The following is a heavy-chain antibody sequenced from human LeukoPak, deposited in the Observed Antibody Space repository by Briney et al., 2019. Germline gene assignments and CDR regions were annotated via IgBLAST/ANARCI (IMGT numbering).Heavy chain of an antibody. J-gene: IGHJ6*03. Sequence: GGSLRLSCAASGFTFSSYGMHWVRQAPGKGLEWVAFIRYDGSNKYYADPVKGRFTISRDNSKNTLYLQMNSLRAEDTAVYYCAKDLRYGRFLVMDVWGKGTTVTVSS. CDR1: GFTFSSYG. CDR3: AKDLRYGRFLVMDV. CDR2: IRYDGSNK. D-gene: IGHD3-3*01. V-gene: IGHV3-30*02.